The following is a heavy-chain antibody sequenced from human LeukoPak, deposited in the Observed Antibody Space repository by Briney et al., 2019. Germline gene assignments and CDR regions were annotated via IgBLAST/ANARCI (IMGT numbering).Heavy chain of an antibody. CDR3: ARDRPQANVELYYFDY. CDR1: GFTFSSYW. V-gene: IGHV3-7*01. D-gene: IGHD1-7*01. CDR2: IKQDGSEK. J-gene: IGHJ4*02. Sequence: GGSLRLSCVASGFTFSSYWMSWVRQAPGKGLEWVANIKQDGSEKYYVDSVKGRFTISRDNAKNSLYLQMNSLRAEDTAVYYCARDRPQANVELYYFDYWGQGTLVTVSS.